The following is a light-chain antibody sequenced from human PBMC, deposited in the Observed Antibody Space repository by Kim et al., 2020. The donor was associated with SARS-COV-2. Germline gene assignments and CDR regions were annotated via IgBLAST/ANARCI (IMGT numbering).Light chain of an antibody. CDR3: HHSHPFPLT. CDR2: STS. CDR1: ESVGTL. V-gene: IGKV1-5*03. J-gene: IGKJ4*01. Sequence: DIQMTQSPSALSASVGDTVTITCRASESVGTLLSWFQQRPGKAPNLLIYSTSTLAAGVPSRSSGSGSVTEFSLTISGLQPDDFATYYCHHSHPFPLTFGGGTNVDIK.